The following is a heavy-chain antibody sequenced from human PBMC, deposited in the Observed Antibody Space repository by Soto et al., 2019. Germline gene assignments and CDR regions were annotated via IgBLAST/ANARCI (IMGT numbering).Heavy chain of an antibody. D-gene: IGHD1-26*01. J-gene: IGHJ6*02. V-gene: IGHV3-30-3*01. CDR3: ARSPYSGSYYGYYYYGMDV. Sequence: GGSLRLSCAASGFTFSSYAMHWVRQAPGKGLEWVAVISYDGSNKYYADSVKGRFTISRDNSKNTLYLQMNSLRAEDTAVYYCARSPYSGSYYGYYYYGMDVWGQGTTVTVSS. CDR2: ISYDGSNK. CDR1: GFTFSSYA.